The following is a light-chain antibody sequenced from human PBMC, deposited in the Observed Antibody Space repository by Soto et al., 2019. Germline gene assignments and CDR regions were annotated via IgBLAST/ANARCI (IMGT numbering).Light chain of an antibody. CDR1: QDIDNS. J-gene: IGKJ2*03. V-gene: IGKV1-33*01. Sequence: DIQMTQSPSSLSASVGDRVTISCQASQDIDNSLNWYQQKPGKAPKLLIYDATNLETGVPVRFSGSGSGTEFTFTIRSLQPEDIATYYCQQYENLPYSFGQGTKLEIK. CDR2: DAT. CDR3: QQYENLPYS.